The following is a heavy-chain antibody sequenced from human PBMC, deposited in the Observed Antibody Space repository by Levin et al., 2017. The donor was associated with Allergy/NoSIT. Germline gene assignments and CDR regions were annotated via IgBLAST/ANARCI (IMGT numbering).Heavy chain of an antibody. CDR2: IYYSGST. J-gene: IGHJ3*02. Sequence: NPSETLSLTCTVSGGSISSSSYYWGWIRQPPGKGLEWIGSIYYSGSTYYNPSLKSRATISVDTSKNQFSLKLSSVTAADTAVYYCARHVRPRITIVGGVPPRDAFDSWGQGTMVTVSS. V-gene: IGHV4-39*01. CDR1: GGSISSSSYY. CDR3: ARHVRPRITIVGGVPPRDAFDS. D-gene: IGHD3-3*01.